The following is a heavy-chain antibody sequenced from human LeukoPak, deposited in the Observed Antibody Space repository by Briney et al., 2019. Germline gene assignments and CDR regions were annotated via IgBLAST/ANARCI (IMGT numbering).Heavy chain of an antibody. CDR1: GITFSSYA. D-gene: IGHD1-26*01. CDR3: ARSLVVGATYPYH. Sequence: PGGSLRLSCAASGITFSSYAMHWVRQAPGKGLEWVAVISYDGSNKYYADSVKGRFTISRDNSKNTLYLQLNSLRAEDTAVYYCARSLVVGATYPYHWGQGTLVTVSS. V-gene: IGHV3-30*04. CDR2: ISYDGSNK. J-gene: IGHJ5*02.